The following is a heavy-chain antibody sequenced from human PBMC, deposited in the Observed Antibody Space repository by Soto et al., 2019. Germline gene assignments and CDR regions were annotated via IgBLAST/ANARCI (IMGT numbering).Heavy chain of an antibody. V-gene: IGHV3-9*01. J-gene: IGHJ5*02. CDR2: ISWNSGSI. CDR3: AKDIRAAAGTGWFDP. CDR1: GFTFGDYA. Sequence: PGGSLRLSCAASGFTFGDYAMHWVRQAPGKGLEWVSGISWNSGSIGYADSVKCRFTISRDNAKNALYLQMNSLRAEDTALYYCAKDIRAAAGTGWFDPWGQGTLVTVS. D-gene: IGHD6-13*01.